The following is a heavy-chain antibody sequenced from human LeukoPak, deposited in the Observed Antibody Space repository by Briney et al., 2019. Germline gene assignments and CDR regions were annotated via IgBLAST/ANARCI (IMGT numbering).Heavy chain of an antibody. V-gene: IGHV4-59*01. CDR1: GGSISSYY. Sequence: SETLPLTCTVSGGSISSYYWSWIRQPPGKGLEWIGYIYYSGSTNYNPSLKSRVTISVDTSKNQFSLKLSSVTAADTAVYYCARVPDYCSGGSCYGPWGQGTLVTVSS. CDR2: IYYSGST. D-gene: IGHD2-15*01. CDR3: ARVPDYCSGGSCYGP. J-gene: IGHJ5*02.